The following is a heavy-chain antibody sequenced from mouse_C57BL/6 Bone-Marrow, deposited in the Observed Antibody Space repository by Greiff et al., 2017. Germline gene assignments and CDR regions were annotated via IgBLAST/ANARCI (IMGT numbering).Heavy chain of an antibody. CDR1: GYTFTSYW. CDR3: ARSFIYYYGSSCYDYAMDY. J-gene: IGHJ4*01. D-gene: IGHD1-1*01. Sequence: QVQLQQPGAELVKPGASVKLSCKASGYTFTSYWMHWVKQRPGQGLEWIGMIHPDSGSTNYNEKFKSKATLTVDKSSSTAYMQLSSLTSEDSAVYYCARSFIYYYGSSCYDYAMDYWGQGTSVTVSS. V-gene: IGHV1-64*01. CDR2: IHPDSGST.